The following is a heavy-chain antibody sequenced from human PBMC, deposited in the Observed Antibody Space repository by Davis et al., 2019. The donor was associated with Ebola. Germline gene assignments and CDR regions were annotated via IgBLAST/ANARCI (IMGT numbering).Heavy chain of an antibody. D-gene: IGHD6-19*01. CDR1: GFTFSNYG. Sequence: GESLKISCAASGFTFSNYGMHWVRQAPGKGLEWVAVLWYDGSDKYYADSVKGRFTISRDNSKNTLYLQMNSLRAEDTAVYYCATTPQYSSGQNKPFDYWGQGTLVTVSS. CDR3: ATTPQYSSGQNKPFDY. CDR2: LWYDGSDK. V-gene: IGHV3-33*01. J-gene: IGHJ4*02.